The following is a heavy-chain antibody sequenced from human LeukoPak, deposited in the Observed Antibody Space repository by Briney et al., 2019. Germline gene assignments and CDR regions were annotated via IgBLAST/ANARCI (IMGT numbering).Heavy chain of an antibody. CDR3: ARSHFDYAFDY. CDR1: GFTFSSYA. Sequence: GRSLRLSCAASGFTFSSYAMHWVRQAPGKGLEWVAVISYDGSNKYYADSVKGRFTISRDNSKNTLYLQMNSLRAEDTAVYYCARSHFDYAFDYWGQGTLVTVSS. V-gene: IGHV3-30-3*01. J-gene: IGHJ4*02. D-gene: IGHD3-9*01. CDR2: ISYDGSNK.